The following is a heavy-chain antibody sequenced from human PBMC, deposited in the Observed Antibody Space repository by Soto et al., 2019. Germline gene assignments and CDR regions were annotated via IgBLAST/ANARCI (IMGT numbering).Heavy chain of an antibody. CDR2: ITSSGSLI. CDR3: ATTVTTVDY. Sequence: LRLSCAASGFTFSGYGMNWVRQAPGKGLKWISYITSSGSLIYYADSLKGRFTISRDNAKNSLFLQMNSLRAEDTAVYYCATTVTTVDYWGQGTLVTVSS. D-gene: IGHD4-17*01. CDR1: GFTFSGYG. J-gene: IGHJ4*02. V-gene: IGHV3-48*03.